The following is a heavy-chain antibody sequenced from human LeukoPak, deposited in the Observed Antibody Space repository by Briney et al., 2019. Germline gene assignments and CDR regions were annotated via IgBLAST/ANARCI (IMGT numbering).Heavy chain of an antibody. CDR3: ARAREGYGDYGPDFDY. J-gene: IGHJ4*02. CDR1: GGTFSNYA. D-gene: IGHD4-17*01. CDR2: IIPIFGTA. V-gene: IGHV1-69*05. Sequence: SVKVSCKPSGGTFSNYAISWVRQAPGQGLEWMGRIIPIFGTASYAQKFQDRVTITTDESTTTAYMELSSLRSEDTAMDYCARAREGYGDYGPDFDYWGQGTLVTVSS.